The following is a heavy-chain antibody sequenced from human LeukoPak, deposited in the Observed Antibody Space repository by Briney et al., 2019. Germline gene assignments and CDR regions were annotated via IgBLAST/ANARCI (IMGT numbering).Heavy chain of an antibody. J-gene: IGHJ6*03. CDR2: INWNGGST. Sequence: GGSLRLSCAASGFTFDDYGMSWVRQAPGKGLEWVSGINWNGGSTGYADSVKGRFTISRDNAKNSLYLQMNSLRAEDTAVYYCARGSEWQQQLTGPPRGHYFYYMDVWGKGTTVTISS. D-gene: IGHD6-13*01. CDR1: GFTFDDYG. V-gene: IGHV3-20*04. CDR3: ARGSEWQQQLTGPPRGHYFYYMDV.